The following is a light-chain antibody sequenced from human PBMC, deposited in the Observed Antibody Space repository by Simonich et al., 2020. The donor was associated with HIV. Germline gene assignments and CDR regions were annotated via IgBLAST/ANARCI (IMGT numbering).Light chain of an antibody. CDR2: KAS. CDR1: QSISSW. J-gene: IGKJ1*01. V-gene: IGKV1-5*03. CDR3: QQYNSYVA. Sequence: DIQMTQSPSTLSASVGDRVTITCRASQSISSWLAWYQQKPGKAPKLRIYKASSLESGVPSRFSGSGSGTEFTLTISSLQPDDFATYYCQQYNSYVAFGQGTKVEIK.